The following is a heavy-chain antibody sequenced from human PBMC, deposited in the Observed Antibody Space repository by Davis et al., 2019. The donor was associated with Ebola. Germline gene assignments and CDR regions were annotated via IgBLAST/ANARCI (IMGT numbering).Heavy chain of an antibody. Sequence: PGGSLRLSCAASGFTFSSYGMHWVRQAPGKGLEWVSSISSSSSYIYYADSVKGRFTISRDNAKNSLYLQMNSLRAEDTAVYYCARDRRYSSRGGMDVWGQGTTVTVSS. D-gene: IGHD6-13*01. J-gene: IGHJ6*02. CDR2: ISSSSSYI. CDR3: ARDRRYSSRGGMDV. CDR1: GFTFSSYG. V-gene: IGHV3-21*04.